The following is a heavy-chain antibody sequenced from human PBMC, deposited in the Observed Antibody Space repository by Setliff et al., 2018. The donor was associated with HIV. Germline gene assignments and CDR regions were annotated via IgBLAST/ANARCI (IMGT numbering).Heavy chain of an antibody. CDR2: IKQDGSEN. Sequence: GGSLRLSCAASGFTFSSRWMTWVRQAPGKGLEWVANIKQDGSENYFVDSVKGRFTSSRDNTRSSLFLHMDSLTAEDTAVYYCAREALSRDGYSYFDYWGQGTLVTVSS. V-gene: IGHV3-7*01. D-gene: IGHD5-12*01. J-gene: IGHJ4*02. CDR1: GFTFSSRW. CDR3: AREALSRDGYSYFDY.